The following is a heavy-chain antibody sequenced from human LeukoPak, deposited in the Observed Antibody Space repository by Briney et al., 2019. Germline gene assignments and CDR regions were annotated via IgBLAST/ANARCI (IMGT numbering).Heavy chain of an antibody. CDR2: ISASDTYI. J-gene: IGHJ1*01. D-gene: IGHD2-2*01. CDR3: AREPSGGYCSSSSCSRYFQH. CDR1: GFTFSNYD. Sequence: GGSLRLSCAASGFTFSNYDMNWVRQAPGKGLEWVSSISASDTYINYADSLKGRFTISRDNAKNSLYLQMNSLRAEDTAVYYCAREPSGGYCSSSSCSRYFQHWGQGTLVTVSS. V-gene: IGHV3-21*01.